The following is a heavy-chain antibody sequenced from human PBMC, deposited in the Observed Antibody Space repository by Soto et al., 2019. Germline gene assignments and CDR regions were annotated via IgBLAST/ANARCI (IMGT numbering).Heavy chain of an antibody. CDR1: GFTLSEHY. Sequence: EVQLVESGGNLVQPGGSLRLSCAVSGFTLSEHYVDWVRQAPGKGLEWVGRTRNKANGYTTEYAASVKGRFTISRDDSKNSVELQMNSLKTEDTAVYYCARVLVAGYYFYSMDVWGQGTTVTVSS. D-gene: IGHD2-15*01. CDR3: ARVLVAGYYFYSMDV. J-gene: IGHJ6*02. CDR2: TRNKANGYTT. V-gene: IGHV3-72*01.